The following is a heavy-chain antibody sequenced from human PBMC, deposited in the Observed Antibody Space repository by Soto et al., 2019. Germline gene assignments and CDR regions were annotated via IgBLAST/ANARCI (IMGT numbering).Heavy chain of an antibody. D-gene: IGHD2-2*01. J-gene: IGHJ6*02. CDR1: GYTFTSYY. V-gene: IGHV1-46*03. Sequence: ASVKVSCKASGYTFTSYYMHWVRQAPGQGLEWMGIINPSGGSTSYAQKFQGRVTMTRDTSTSTVYMELSSLRSEDTAVYYCARSCCSSTSIAYYYYGMDVWGQGTTVTVSS. CDR2: INPSGGST. CDR3: ARSCCSSTSIAYYYYGMDV.